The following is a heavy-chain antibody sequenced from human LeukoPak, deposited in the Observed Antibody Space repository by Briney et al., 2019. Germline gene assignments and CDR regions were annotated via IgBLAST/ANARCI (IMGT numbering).Heavy chain of an antibody. CDR3: AKGRHHYYDSSGYFDY. J-gene: IGHJ4*02. CDR1: GFMLSSYW. CDR2: IKQDGSEK. D-gene: IGHD3-22*01. V-gene: IGHV3-7*03. Sequence: GGSLRLSCAASGFMLSSYWMSWVRQAPGKGLEWVANIKQDGSEKYYVDSVKGRFTISRDNSKNTLYLQMNSLRAEDTAVYYCAKGRHHYYDSSGYFDYWGQGTLVTVSS.